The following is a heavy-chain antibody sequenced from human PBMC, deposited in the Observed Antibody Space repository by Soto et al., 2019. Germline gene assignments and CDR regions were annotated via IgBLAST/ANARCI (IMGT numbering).Heavy chain of an antibody. CDR1: GGSISDGYY. V-gene: IGHV4-31*03. CDR2: ISASGCT. J-gene: IGHJ5*02. Sequence: SETLSLTCTVSGGSISDGYYWTWIRQHPGKGLEWIGSISASGCTSYNPSLKSRLTVSVDKSKNQFSLNLRSVTAADTAVYYCARRDRSGFSYWLDTWGQGTLVTVSS. D-gene: IGHD3-22*01. CDR3: ARRDRSGFSYWLDT.